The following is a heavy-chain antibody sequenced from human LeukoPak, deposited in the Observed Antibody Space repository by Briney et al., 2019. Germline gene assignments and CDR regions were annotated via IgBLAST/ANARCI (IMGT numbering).Heavy chain of an antibody. CDR1: GFTFSDYY. D-gene: IGHD5-24*01. V-gene: IGHV3-11*04. CDR3: AREFGHNRWYFDY. Sequence: GGSLRLSCAASGFTFSDYYMSWIRQAPGKGLEWVSYISSSSSTIYYADSVKGRFTISRDNSLNTLHLQMNSLRTEDTAVYYCAREFGHNRWYFDYWGQGALVTVSS. CDR2: ISSSSSTI. J-gene: IGHJ4*02.